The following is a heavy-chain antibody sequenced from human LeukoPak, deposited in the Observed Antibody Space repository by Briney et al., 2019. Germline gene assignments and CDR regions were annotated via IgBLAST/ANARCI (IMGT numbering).Heavy chain of an antibody. Sequence: KPGGSLRLSCAASGFTFSSYSMNWVRQAPGKGLEWVSSISSSSSYIYYADSVKGRFTISRDNAKNSLYLQMNSLRAEDTAVYFCAKAPVTSCRGAYCYPFDSWGQGTLVTVSS. CDR1: GFTFSSYS. CDR3: AKAPVTSCRGAYCYPFDS. CDR2: ISSSSSYI. V-gene: IGHV3-21*04. J-gene: IGHJ4*02. D-gene: IGHD2-21*01.